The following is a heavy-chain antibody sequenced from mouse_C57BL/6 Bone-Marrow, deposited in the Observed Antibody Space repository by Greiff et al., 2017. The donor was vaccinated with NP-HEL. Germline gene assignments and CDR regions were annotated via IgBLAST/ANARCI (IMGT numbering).Heavy chain of an antibody. CDR2: ISSGGDYT. CDR1: GFTFSSYS. Sequence: EVQLLESGEGLVKPGGSLKLSCAASGFTFSSYSMSWVRQTPEKGLEWVAYISSGGDYTYYADTVKGRVTMSGDNAWNTLYMQMSSLKSEDTARYYCTREGRYRYFGVRGTGTTVTVSS. CDR3: TREGRYRYFGV. J-gene: IGHJ1*03. V-gene: IGHV5-9-1*02.